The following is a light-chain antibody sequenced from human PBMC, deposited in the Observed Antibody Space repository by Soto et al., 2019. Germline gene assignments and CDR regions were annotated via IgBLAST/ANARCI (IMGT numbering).Light chain of an antibody. Sequence: QSALTQPPSASGTPGQRVTISCSGSSSNIGSNYVYWYHQLPGMAPKLLVYSNDQRPSGVPDRFSGSKSGTSASLAISWLRSEDEADYYCAAWDDSLGGQVFGTGTKV. J-gene: IGLJ1*01. CDR2: SND. V-gene: IGLV1-47*02. CDR3: AAWDDSLGGQV. CDR1: SSNIGSNY.